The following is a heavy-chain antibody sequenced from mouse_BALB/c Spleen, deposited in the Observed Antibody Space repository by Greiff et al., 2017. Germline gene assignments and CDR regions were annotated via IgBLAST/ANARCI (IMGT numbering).Heavy chain of an antibody. CDR2: IYPGDGDT. CDR3: ARSVITTATWFAY. Sequence: QVQLQQSGAELVRPGSSVKISCKASGYAFSSYWMNWVKQRPGQGLGWIGQIYPGDGDTNYNGKFKGKATLTADKSSSTAYMQLSSLTSEDSAVYFCARSVITTATWFAYWGQGTLVTVSA. D-gene: IGHD1-2*01. CDR1: GYAFSSYW. V-gene: IGHV1-80*01. J-gene: IGHJ3*01.